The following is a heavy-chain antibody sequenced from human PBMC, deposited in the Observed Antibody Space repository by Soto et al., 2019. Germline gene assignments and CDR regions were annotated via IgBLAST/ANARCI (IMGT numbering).Heavy chain of an antibody. CDR2: ISGSGSRT. J-gene: IGHJ6*02. CDR3: AKASEGYCSGGSCRPFYYSLDV. D-gene: IGHD2-15*01. Sequence: GGSLRLSCAASGFTFSSYAMTWVRQAPGKGLEWVSAISGSGSRTYYADSVKGRFTISRDNSKNTLYLQMSSLRAEDTAVSYCAKASEGYCSGGSCRPFYYSLDVWGQGTTVTVSS. V-gene: IGHV3-23*01. CDR1: GFTFSSYA.